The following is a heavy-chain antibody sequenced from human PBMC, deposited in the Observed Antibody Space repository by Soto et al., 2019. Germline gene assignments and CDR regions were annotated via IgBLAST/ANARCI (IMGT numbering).Heavy chain of an antibody. V-gene: IGHV4-30-4*01. Sequence: SETLSLTCTVSGGSISSGDYYWRWIRQPPGKGLEWIGYIYYSGSTYYNPSLKSRVTISVDTSKNQFSLKLSSVTAADTAVYYCARERVTMVRGTCYYYGMDVWGQGTTVTVSS. CDR3: ARERVTMVRGTCYYYGMDV. D-gene: IGHD3-10*01. CDR1: GGSISSGDYY. CDR2: IYYSGST. J-gene: IGHJ6*02.